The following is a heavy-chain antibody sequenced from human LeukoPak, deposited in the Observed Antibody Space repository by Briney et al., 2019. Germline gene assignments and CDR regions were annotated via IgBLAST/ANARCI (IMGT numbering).Heavy chain of an antibody. V-gene: IGHV3-23*01. J-gene: IGHJ4*02. CDR2: ISGSGDTT. CDR1: GFTFSSYA. Sequence: GGSQRLSCAGSGFTFSSYAMSWVRQAPGKGLEWVSGISGSGDTTQYADSVKGRFTISRDNSKDTLSLQMNSLRAEDTAVYYCAKEEMATIGPFDYWGQGTVVTVSS. D-gene: IGHD5-24*01. CDR3: AKEEMATIGPFDY.